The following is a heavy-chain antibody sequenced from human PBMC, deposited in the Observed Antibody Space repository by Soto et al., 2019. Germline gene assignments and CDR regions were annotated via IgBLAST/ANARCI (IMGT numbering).Heavy chain of an antibody. CDR1: GFTFRSYW. J-gene: IGHJ5*01. V-gene: IGHV3-7*03. CDR2: IRPDGSEK. Sequence: EVQVVESGGGLVQPGGSLRVSCVGSGFTFRSYWMSWVRQAPGKGLEWVANIRPDGSEKYYVDSVKSRFTISRDNAKNSLYLQMSSLRAEDTAVYYCAREEGATVANNWFDSWGQGALVTVSS. CDR3: AREEGATVANNWFDS. D-gene: IGHD4-17*01.